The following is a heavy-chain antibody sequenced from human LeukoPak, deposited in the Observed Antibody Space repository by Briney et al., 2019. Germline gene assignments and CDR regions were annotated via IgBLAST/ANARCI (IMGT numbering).Heavy chain of an antibody. D-gene: IGHD3-9*01. CDR2: VYTSGST. V-gene: IGHV4-61*02. J-gene: IGHJ4*02. CDR3: ARSASYYEILTGYYPNYFDH. Sequence: SQTLSLTCTVSGGSISSGNYYWSWIRQPAGEGLEWIGRVYTSGSTKYNPSLKSRVTISVDTSKNQFSLKLSSVTAADTAVYYCARSASYYEILTGYYPNYFDHWGQGTLVTVSS. CDR1: GGSISSGNYY.